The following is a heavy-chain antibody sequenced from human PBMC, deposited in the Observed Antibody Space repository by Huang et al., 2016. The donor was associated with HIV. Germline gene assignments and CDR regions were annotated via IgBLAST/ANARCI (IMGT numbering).Heavy chain of an antibody. J-gene: IGHJ5*02. CDR1: GGTFSSCG. CDR2: IIPIFGTP. D-gene: IGHD6-13*01. V-gene: IGHV1-69*01. Sequence: QVQLVQSGAEVKKPGSSVKGTCRASGGTFSSCGISWVRQAPGQGLEGMGGIIPIFGTPNYAQKFQGRVTITADESTSPAYMELSSLRSEDTAVYYCARWEAAADNNWFDPWGQGTLVTVSS. CDR3: ARWEAAADNNWFDP.